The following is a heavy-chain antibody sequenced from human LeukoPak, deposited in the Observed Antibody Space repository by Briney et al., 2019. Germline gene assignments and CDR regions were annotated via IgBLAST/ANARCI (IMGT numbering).Heavy chain of an antibody. D-gene: IGHD3-10*02. CDR1: GFTFSTYG. Sequence: GGSLRLSCGASGFTFSTYGMSWVRQAPGKGLESVSAISGSGGNTYYADSVKGRFTISRDNSKNTLYLQMNSLRAEDTAVYYCAELGITMIGGVWGKGTTVTISS. CDR3: AELGITMIGGV. J-gene: IGHJ6*04. CDR2: ISGSGGNT. V-gene: IGHV3-23*01.